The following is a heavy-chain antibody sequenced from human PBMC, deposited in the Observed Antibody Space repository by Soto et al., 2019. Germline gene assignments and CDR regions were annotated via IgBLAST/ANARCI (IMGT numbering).Heavy chain of an antibody. J-gene: IGHJ6*02. CDR1: GGTLSNYG. V-gene: IGHV1-69*12. Sequence: QVQLVQSGAEVKKPGSSVKVSCKASGGTLSNYGISWVRQAPGQGLEWMGGIIPVFGTANYAQKFQGRVTXXAXXSTTPVYMDVSSLRSDDTAVYYCARGDATKIVVTTYYGMDVWGQGTTVTVSS. CDR3: ARGDATKIVVTTYYGMDV. D-gene: IGHD3-22*01. CDR2: IIPVFGTA.